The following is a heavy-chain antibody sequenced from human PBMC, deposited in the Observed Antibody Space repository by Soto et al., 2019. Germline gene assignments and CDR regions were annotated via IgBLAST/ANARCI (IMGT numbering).Heavy chain of an antibody. CDR2: IYPGDSDT. CDR1: GYSFTSYW. D-gene: IGHD5-18*01. Sequence: PGESLKISCKRSGYSFTSYWIGWVRQMPWKGLVWMGIIYPGDSDTRYSPSFQGQVTTSADKSIRTAYLQWSSLKASDTAMYYCARHGYVDTAMVIGPGYFDYWGQGTLVTVSS. CDR3: ARHGYVDTAMVIGPGYFDY. V-gene: IGHV5-51*01. J-gene: IGHJ4*02.